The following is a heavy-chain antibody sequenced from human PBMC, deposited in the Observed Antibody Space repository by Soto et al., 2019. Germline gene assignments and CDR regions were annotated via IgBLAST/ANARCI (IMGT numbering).Heavy chain of an antibody. D-gene: IGHD2-2*01. CDR1: GGTFSSYA. V-gene: IGHV1-69*13. Sequence: SVKVSCKASGGTFSSYAISWVRQAPGQGLEWMGGIIPIFGTANYAQKFQGRVTITADESTSTAYMELSSLRSEDTAVYYCARDAIVVVPAANYYYGMDVWGQGTTVTVSS. CDR2: IIPIFGTA. CDR3: ARDAIVVVPAANYYYGMDV. J-gene: IGHJ6*02.